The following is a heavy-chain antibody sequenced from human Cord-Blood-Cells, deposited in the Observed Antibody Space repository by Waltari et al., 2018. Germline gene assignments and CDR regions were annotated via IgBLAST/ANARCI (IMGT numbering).Heavy chain of an antibody. D-gene: IGHD6-13*01. CDR3: ARANDGNTIAAAALGNYFDY. Sequence: QVQLVQSGAEVKKPGASVKVSCKASGYTFTSYGISWVRQAPGQGLERMGWISAFNGNTNYAQKLQGRGTMTTDTSTSTAYMELRSLRSDDTAVYYCARANDGNTIAAAALGNYFDYWGQGTLVTVSS. CDR2: ISAFNGNT. CDR1: GYTFTSYG. V-gene: IGHV1-18*01. J-gene: IGHJ4*02.